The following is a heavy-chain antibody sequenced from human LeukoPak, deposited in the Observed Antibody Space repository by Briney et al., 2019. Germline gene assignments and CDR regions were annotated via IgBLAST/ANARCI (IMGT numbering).Heavy chain of an antibody. CDR2: MNPNSGNT. J-gene: IGHJ1*01. V-gene: IGHV1-8*03. CDR3: ARGPYYYDSSGYYYAEYFQH. CDR1: GYTFTSYD. D-gene: IGHD3-22*01. Sequence: GASVKVSCKASGYTFTSYDINWVRQATGQGLEWTGWMNPNSGNTGYAQKFQGRVTITRNTSISTAYMGLSSLRSEDTAVYYCARGPYYYDSSGYYYAEYFQHWGQGTLGTVS.